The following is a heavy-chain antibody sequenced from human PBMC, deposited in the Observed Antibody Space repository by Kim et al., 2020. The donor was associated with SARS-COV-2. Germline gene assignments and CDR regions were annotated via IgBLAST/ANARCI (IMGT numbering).Heavy chain of an antibody. D-gene: IGHD6-19*01. J-gene: IGHJ4*02. V-gene: IGHV4-39*02. Sequence: NPSLTSRVTISVDTAKKQFSLKLSSVTAADTAVYYGARDVEIAVADTFDYWGQGTLVTVSS. CDR3: ARDVEIAVADTFDY.